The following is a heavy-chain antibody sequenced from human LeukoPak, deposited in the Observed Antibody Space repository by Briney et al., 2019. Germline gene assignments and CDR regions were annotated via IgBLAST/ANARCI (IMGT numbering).Heavy chain of an antibody. J-gene: IGHJ4*02. V-gene: IGHV3-23*01. D-gene: IGHD6-19*01. Sequence: GGSLRLSCAASGFTFSSYAMSWVRQAPGKGLEWVSIISGGGGRSTYYADSVKGRFTISRDNSKNTLYLQMNSLRAEDTAVYYCAKRVWQWLILDYWGQGTLVTVSS. CDR1: GFTFSSYA. CDR2: ISGGGGRST. CDR3: AKRVWQWLILDY.